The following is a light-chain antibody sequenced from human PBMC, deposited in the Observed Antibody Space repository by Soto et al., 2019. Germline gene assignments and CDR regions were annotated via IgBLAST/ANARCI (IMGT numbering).Light chain of an antibody. V-gene: IGLV2-14*01. CDR1: SSDVGGYPY. Sequence: QSALTQPASVSGSPGQSITISCTGTSSDVGGYPYVSWYQHHPGKAPQLIIYEVTNRPSGVSHRFSGSKSGNTASLTISGLQAEDEAEYYCSSYRVADTLVLGSGTKVTVL. CDR3: SSYRVADTLV. CDR2: EVT. J-gene: IGLJ1*01.